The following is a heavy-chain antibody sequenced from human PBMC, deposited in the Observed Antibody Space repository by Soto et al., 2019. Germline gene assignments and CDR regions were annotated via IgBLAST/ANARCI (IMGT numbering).Heavy chain of an antibody. D-gene: IGHD1-1*01. V-gene: IGHV3-74*01. Sequence: EVQLVESGGGLVQPGGSLRLSCAASGFTFSRYWMHWVRQAPGKGLVWVSRINSDGSSTSYADSVKGRFTISRDNAKNTLYLQMNSLRAEDTAVYYCARLQLGRGRAFDIWGQGTMVTVSS. CDR3: ARLQLGRGRAFDI. CDR1: GFTFSRYW. CDR2: INSDGSST. J-gene: IGHJ3*02.